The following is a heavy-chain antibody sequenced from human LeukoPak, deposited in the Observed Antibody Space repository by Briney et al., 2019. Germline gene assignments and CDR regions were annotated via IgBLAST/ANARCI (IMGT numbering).Heavy chain of an antibody. V-gene: IGHV4-34*01. CDR3: ARNYIYGRYFFDS. Sequence: PSETLSLSCAVYGGSFSGYYLNWIRQPPGKGLEWIGEINRGGSTNYNPSLKSRITISVDTSKNQFSLKLTSVTAADTAVYYCARNYIYGRYFFDSWGQGILVTVSS. J-gene: IGHJ4*02. D-gene: IGHD2/OR15-2a*01. CDR2: INRGGST. CDR1: GGSFSGYY.